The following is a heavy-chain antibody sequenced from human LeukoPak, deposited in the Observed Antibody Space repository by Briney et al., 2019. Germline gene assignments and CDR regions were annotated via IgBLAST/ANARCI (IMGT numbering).Heavy chain of an antibody. CDR1: GGSISSGGYS. Sequence: ETLSLTCAVSGGSISSGGYSWSWIRQAPGKGLEWVSSISGNSYWIYYAASVKDRFTISRDNARDSLYLEMNRLSVEDTVVYYCARGSILGATGYDWGQGTLVAVSS. CDR3: ARGSILGATGYD. J-gene: IGHJ4*02. CDR2: ISGNSYWI. D-gene: IGHD1-26*01. V-gene: IGHV3-21*01.